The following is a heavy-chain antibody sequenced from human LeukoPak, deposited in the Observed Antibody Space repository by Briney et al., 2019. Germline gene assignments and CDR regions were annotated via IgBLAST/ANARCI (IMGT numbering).Heavy chain of an antibody. CDR1: GYTFTSYG. V-gene: IGHV1-18*01. D-gene: IGHD3-9*01. CDR3: ASNFYDILTGARYDAFDI. CDR2: ISAYNGNT. Sequence: ASVKASCKASGYTFTSYGISWVRQAPGQGLEWMGWISAYNGNTNYAQKLHGRVTMTTDTSTSTAYMELRSLRSDDTAVYYCASNFYDILTGARYDAFDIWGQGTMVTVSS. J-gene: IGHJ3*02.